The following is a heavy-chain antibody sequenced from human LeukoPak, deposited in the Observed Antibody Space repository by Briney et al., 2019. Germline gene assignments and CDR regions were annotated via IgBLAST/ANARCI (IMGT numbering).Heavy chain of an antibody. CDR1: GGSISSGDYY. V-gene: IGHV4-30-4*01. CDR3: ARVVLRLGELSFDY. J-gene: IGHJ4*02. CDR2: IYYSGST. D-gene: IGHD3-16*02. Sequence: SETLSLTCTVSGGSISSGDYYWSWIRQPPGKGLEWIGYIYYSGSTYYNPSLKSRVTISVDTSKNQYSLKLSSVTAADTAVYYCARVVLRLGELSFDYWGQGTLVTVSS.